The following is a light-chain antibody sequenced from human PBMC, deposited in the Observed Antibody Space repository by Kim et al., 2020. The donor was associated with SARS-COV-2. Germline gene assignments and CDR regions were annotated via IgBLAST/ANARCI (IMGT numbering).Light chain of an antibody. CDR2: EVS. V-gene: IGLV2-8*01. J-gene: IGLJ1*01. CDR1: SSDVGGYNY. CDR3: SSYAGTNNYV. Sequence: GQSVPISCTGTSSDVGGYNYVSWYQQHPGKAPKLMIYEVSKRPSGVPDRFSGSKSGNTASLTVSGLQAEDEADYYCSSYAGTNNYVFGTGTKVTVL.